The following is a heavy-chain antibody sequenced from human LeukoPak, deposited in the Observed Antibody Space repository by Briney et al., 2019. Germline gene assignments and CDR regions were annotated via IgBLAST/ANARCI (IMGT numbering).Heavy chain of an antibody. D-gene: IGHD5-18*01. CDR3: ATAGDFMDTAMDTKYYFDY. CDR1: GGSFSSYA. J-gene: IGHJ4*02. CDR2: IIPIFSTA. Sequence: SVTVTCNASGGSFSSYAFSWVRQAPGQGLEWMGGIIPIFSTANYAQKFQSRVTITTDESTSTAYMELSSLRSEDTAVYYCATAGDFMDTAMDTKYYFDYWGQGTLVTVSS. V-gene: IGHV1-69*05.